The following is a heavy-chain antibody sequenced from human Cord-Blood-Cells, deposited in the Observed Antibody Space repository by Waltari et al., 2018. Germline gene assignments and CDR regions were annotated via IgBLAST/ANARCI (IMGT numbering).Heavy chain of an antibody. CDR2: INPNSGGK. D-gene: IGHD2-2*01. CDR3: ARVVGGLGYFDY. CDR1: GYTFTGYY. J-gene: IGHJ4*02. V-gene: IGHV1-2*01. Sequence: QVQLVQSGAEVKKPGASVKVSCKASGYTFTGYYMHWVRQAPGQGLEWMGWINPNSGGKKHAQKFQGRVTSTRETSISTAYMELSRLRSDDTAVYYCARVVGGLGYFDYWGQGTLVTVSS.